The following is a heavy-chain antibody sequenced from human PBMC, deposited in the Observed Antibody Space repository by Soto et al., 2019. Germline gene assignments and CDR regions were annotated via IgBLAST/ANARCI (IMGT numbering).Heavy chain of an antibody. D-gene: IGHD4-17*01. CDR2: ISYDGSNK. Sequence: QVQLVESGGGVVQPGRSLRLSCAASGFTFSSYAMHWVRQAPGKGLEWVAVISYDGSNKYYADSVKGRFTISRDNSKNTLSLQMNSLRAEDTAVYYCASQDYGNAFDIRVQGTMVTVSS. CDR3: ASQDYGNAFDI. V-gene: IGHV3-30-3*01. J-gene: IGHJ3*02. CDR1: GFTFSSYA.